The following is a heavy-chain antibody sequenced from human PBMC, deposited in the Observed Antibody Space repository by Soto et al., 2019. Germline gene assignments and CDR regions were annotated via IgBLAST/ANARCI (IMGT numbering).Heavy chain of an antibody. V-gene: IGHV3-30-3*01. Sequence: GGSLRLSCAASGFTFSSYAMHWVRQAPGKGLEWVAVISYDGSNKYYADSVKGRFTISRDNSKNTLYLQMNSLRAEDTAVYYCARTELRITIFGAPGYWGQGTLVTVSS. CDR3: ARTELRITIFGAPGY. CDR2: ISYDGSNK. D-gene: IGHD3-3*01. J-gene: IGHJ4*02. CDR1: GFTFSSYA.